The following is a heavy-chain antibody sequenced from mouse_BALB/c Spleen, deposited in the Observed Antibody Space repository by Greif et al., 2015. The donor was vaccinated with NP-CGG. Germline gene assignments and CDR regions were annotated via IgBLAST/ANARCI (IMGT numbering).Heavy chain of an antibody. CDR1: GYTFTSYW. J-gene: IGHJ3*01. Sequence: DLVKPGASVKLSCKASGYTFTSYWINWIKQRPGQGLEWIGRIAPGSGSTYYNEMFKGKATLTVDTSSSTAYIQLSSLSSEDSAVYFCARGRDYGFAYWGQGTLVTVSA. D-gene: IGHD2-4*01. V-gene: IGHV1S41*01. CDR2: IAPGSGST. CDR3: ARGRDYGFAY.